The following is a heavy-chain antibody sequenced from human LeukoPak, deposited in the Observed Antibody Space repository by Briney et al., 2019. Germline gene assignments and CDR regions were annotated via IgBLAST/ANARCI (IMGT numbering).Heavy chain of an antibody. Sequence: GGSLRLSCAASGFTFSSYGMHWVRQAPGKGLEWVAVISYDGSNKYYADSVKGRFTISRDNSKNTLYLQMNSLRAEDTAFYYCARDGVGWETTSWGQGTLVTVSS. CDR1: GFTFSSYG. D-gene: IGHD1-26*01. CDR2: ISYDGSNK. J-gene: IGHJ5*02. CDR3: ARDGVGWETTS. V-gene: IGHV3-30*03.